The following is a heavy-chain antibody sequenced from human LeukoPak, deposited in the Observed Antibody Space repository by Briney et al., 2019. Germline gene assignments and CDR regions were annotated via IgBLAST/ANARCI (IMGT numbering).Heavy chain of an antibody. J-gene: IGHJ4*02. CDR1: GFTFSSYS. D-gene: IGHD2-2*01. CDR3: ARDEVDDY. CDR2: ISSSSSYT. V-gene: IGHV3-21*04. Sequence: VASLRLSCAASGFTFSSYSMNWVRQAPGKGLEWVSSISSSSSYTHYADSVKGRVTISRDTAKTTLYMQMKSLRADDTAVYYCARDEVDDYWGQGTVVTVSS.